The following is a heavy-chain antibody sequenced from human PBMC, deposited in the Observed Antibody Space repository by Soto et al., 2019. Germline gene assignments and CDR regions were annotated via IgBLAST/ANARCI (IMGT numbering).Heavy chain of an antibody. CDR1: NGSISGFY. V-gene: IGHV4-59*12. Sequence: SETLSLSCSVSNGSISGFYWTWIRQPPGKILEWIGYIHYSGRTDYNPSLTSRAAMSVDTSKNQFSLNLKSITAADTAVYYCVRVGVGIGNHFDSWGRGTLVTVSS. D-gene: IGHD1-26*01. CDR3: VRVGVGIGNHFDS. J-gene: IGHJ4*02. CDR2: IHYSGRT.